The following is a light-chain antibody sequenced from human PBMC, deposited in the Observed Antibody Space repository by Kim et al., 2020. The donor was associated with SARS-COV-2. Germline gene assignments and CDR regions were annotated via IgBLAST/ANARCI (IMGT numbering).Light chain of an antibody. V-gene: IGLV3-1*01. CDR3: QAWDSSTGV. Sequence: VSPGQTASITCSGDKLGDKYASWYQQKPGQSPVLVIYQDTKRPSGIPERFSGSNSGNTATLTISGTQAMDEADYYCQAWDSSTGVFGTGTKVTVL. J-gene: IGLJ1*01. CDR1: KLGDKY. CDR2: QDT.